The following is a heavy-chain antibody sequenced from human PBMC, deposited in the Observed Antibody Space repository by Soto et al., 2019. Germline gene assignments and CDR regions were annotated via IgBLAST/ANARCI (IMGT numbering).Heavy chain of an antibody. V-gene: IGHV1-46*01. Sequence: ASVKVSCKASGYTFTSYYMHWVRQAPGQGLEWMGIINPSGGSTSYAQKFQGRVTMTRDTSTSTVYMELSGLRSEDTAVYYCAREVAVAGKDYYYYYGMDVWGQGTTVTVSS. CDR2: INPSGGST. CDR3: AREVAVAGKDYYYYYGMDV. J-gene: IGHJ6*02. CDR1: GYTFTSYY. D-gene: IGHD6-19*01.